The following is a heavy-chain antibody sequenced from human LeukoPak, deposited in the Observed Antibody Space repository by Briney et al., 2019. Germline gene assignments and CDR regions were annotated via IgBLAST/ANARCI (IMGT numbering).Heavy chain of an antibody. CDR1: GGSISCGGYY. Sequence: SETLSLTCTVSGGSISCGGYYWSWIRQHPGKGLEWIGYIYYSGSTYYNPSLKSRVTISVDTSKDQFSLKLSSVTAADTAVYYCAREDYGSGRTMDYWGQGTLVTVSS. CDR2: IYYSGST. J-gene: IGHJ4*02. V-gene: IGHV4-31*03. D-gene: IGHD3-10*01. CDR3: AREDYGSGRTMDY.